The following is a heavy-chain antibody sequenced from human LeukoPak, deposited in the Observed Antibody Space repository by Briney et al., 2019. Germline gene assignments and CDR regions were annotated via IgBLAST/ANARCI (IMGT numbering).Heavy chain of an antibody. Sequence: PGGSLRLSCAASGFTFSSYAMSWVRQAPGKGLEWVSAIGGRGGRTYCADSVKGRFTISRDNSKNKLYLQMNSLRAEDTAVYYCAKDRDYHDSSGYYFFDYWGQGTLVTVSS. D-gene: IGHD3-22*01. V-gene: IGHV3-23*01. CDR2: IGGRGGRT. CDR1: GFTFSSYA. J-gene: IGHJ4*02. CDR3: AKDRDYHDSSGYYFFDY.